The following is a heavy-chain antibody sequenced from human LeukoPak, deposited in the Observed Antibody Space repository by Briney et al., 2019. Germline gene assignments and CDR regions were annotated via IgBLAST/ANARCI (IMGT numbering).Heavy chain of an antibody. V-gene: IGHV1-46*01. J-gene: IGHJ4*02. CDR3: ARVVPGTTWVGTYFDN. D-gene: IGHD2-21*02. Sequence: ASVKVSCKASGYTFTSYYMHWVRQAPGQGLEWMGIINPSGGSTSNAQKFQGRVTMTGDTSTSTVYMELSSLRSEDTAVYYCARVVPGTTWVGTYFDNWGQGTLVTVSS. CDR2: INPSGGST. CDR1: GYTFTSYY.